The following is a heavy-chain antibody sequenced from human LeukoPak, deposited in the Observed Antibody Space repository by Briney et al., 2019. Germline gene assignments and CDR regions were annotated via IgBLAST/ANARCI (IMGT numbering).Heavy chain of an antibody. CDR1: GGTFSSYA. V-gene: IGHV1-69*06. Sequence: SVKVSCKASGGTFSSYAISWVRQAPGQGLEWMGGIIPIFGTANYAQKFQGRVTITADKSTSPAYMELSSLRSEDTAVYYCARGEDFWSGYHYWGQGTLVTVSS. J-gene: IGHJ4*02. CDR3: ARGEDFWSGYHY. D-gene: IGHD3-3*01. CDR2: IIPIFGTA.